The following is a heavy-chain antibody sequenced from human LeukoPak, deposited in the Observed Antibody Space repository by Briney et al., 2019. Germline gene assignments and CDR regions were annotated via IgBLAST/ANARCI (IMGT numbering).Heavy chain of an antibody. V-gene: IGHV1-2*02. J-gene: IGHJ5*02. Sequence: ASVKVSCKASGYTFTGYYMHWVRQAPGQGLEWMGWINPNSGGTNYAQKFQGRVTMTRDTSISTAYMELSRLRSDDTAFYYRARIDYGDHEGAFDPWGQGTLVTVSS. D-gene: IGHD4-17*01. CDR1: GYTFTGYY. CDR3: ARIDYGDHEGAFDP. CDR2: INPNSGGT.